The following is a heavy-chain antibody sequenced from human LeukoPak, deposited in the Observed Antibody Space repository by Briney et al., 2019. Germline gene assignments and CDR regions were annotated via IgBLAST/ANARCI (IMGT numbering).Heavy chain of an antibody. V-gene: IGHV4-34*01. D-gene: IGHD3-3*01. Sequence: SETLSLTCAVYGGSFSGYYWSWIRQPPGKGLEWIGEINHSGSTNYNPSLKSRVTISVDTSKNRFSLKLSSVTAADTAVYYCALGIFGVVPYYFDYWGQGTLVTVSS. CDR2: INHSGST. CDR1: GGSFSGYY. J-gene: IGHJ4*02. CDR3: ALGIFGVVPYYFDY.